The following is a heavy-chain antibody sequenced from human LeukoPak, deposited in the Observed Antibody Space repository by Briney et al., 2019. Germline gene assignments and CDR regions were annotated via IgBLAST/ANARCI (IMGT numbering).Heavy chain of an antibody. D-gene: IGHD3-22*01. V-gene: IGHV1-18*01. CDR2: ISAYNGNT. CDR3: ARHYDSSGYYFPYYYYMDV. Sequence: ASVKVSCKASGYTFISYGISWVRQAPGQGLEWMGWISAYNGNTNYAQKLQGRVTMTTDTSTSTAYMELRSLRSDDTAVYYCARHYDSSGYYFPYYYYMDVWGKGTTVTVSS. J-gene: IGHJ6*03. CDR1: GYTFISYG.